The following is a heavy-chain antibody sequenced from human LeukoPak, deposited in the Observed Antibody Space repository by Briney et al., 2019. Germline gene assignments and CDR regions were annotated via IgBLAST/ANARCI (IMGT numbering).Heavy chain of an antibody. D-gene: IGHD6-13*01. CDR2: IYSSGST. CDR1: GGSISSYY. CDR3: ARDLATAATADRAFDI. J-gene: IGHJ3*02. Sequence: SETLSLTCTVSGGSISSYYWSWVRQPPGKGLEWIGHIYSSGSTNYNPSLKNRVTRSVDTSKNQFSLKLSSVTAADTAVYYCARDLATAATADRAFDIWGPGTMVTVSS. V-gene: IGHV4-59*01.